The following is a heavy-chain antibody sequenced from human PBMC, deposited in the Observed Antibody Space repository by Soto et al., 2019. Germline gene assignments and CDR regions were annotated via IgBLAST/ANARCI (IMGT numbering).Heavy chain of an antibody. CDR3: ARERQVGPSSGRFDP. J-gene: IGHJ5*02. CDR1: GDSISSDSVY. Sequence: SETLSLTCSVNGDSISSDSVYWSWIRQSPGKGLEYIGYITYNGRTFYNPSLKSRVTMSVDTPKNQFSLEVRSVTAADTAVYYCARERQVGPSSGRFDPWGQGTLVTVSA. V-gene: IGHV4-31*03. CDR2: ITYNGRT.